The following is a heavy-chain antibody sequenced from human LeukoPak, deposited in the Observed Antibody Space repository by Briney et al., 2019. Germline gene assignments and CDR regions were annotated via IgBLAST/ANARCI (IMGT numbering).Heavy chain of an antibody. V-gene: IGHV1-2*02. Sequence: ASVKVSCKASGYTFTGYYMHWVRQAPGQGLEWMGWINPNSGGTNYAQKFQGRVTMTRDTSISTAYMELSRLRSDDTAVYYSARDSGATTDLVDYWGQGTLVTVSS. CDR1: GYTFTGYY. D-gene: IGHD1-26*01. CDR3: ARDSGATTDLVDY. CDR2: INPNSGGT. J-gene: IGHJ4*02.